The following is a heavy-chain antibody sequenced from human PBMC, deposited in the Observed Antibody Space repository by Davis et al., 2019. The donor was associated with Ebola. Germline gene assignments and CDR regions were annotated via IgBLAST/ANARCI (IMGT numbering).Heavy chain of an antibody. CDR1: VITFSSYA. CDR3: AKHHDIVVMMYAPGNYFDF. J-gene: IGHJ4*02. CDR2: ISGSGGTT. D-gene: IGHD2-8*01. V-gene: IGHV3-23*01. Sequence: GESLKISCTDSVITFSSYAMTWVRQAPGKGLEWVSAISGSGGTTYYADSMRGRFPISRDNSKNTLYLQMNSLRAGDTAVYFCAKHHDIVVMMYAPGNYFDFWGQGTLVTVSS.